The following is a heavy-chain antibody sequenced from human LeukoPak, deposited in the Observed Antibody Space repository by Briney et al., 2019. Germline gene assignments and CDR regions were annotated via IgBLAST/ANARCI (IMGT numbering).Heavy chain of an antibody. Sequence: GGSLRLSCAASGFTFSSYAMSWVRQAPGKGLEWVSAISGSGGSTYYADSVKGRFTISRDNSKNSLYLQMNSLRAEDTAVYYCARDKDSSVYFDYWGQGTLVTVSS. D-gene: IGHD3-22*01. V-gene: IGHV3-23*01. J-gene: IGHJ4*02. CDR1: GFTFSSYA. CDR2: ISGSGGST. CDR3: ARDKDSSVYFDY.